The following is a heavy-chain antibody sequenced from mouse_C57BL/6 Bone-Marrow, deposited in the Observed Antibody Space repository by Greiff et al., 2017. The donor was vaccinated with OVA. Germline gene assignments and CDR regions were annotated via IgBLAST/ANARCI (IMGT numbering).Heavy chain of an antibody. CDR3: ARSGGLRRRGTWFAY. D-gene: IGHD2-2*01. CDR1: GYTFTSYW. V-gene: IGHV1-64*01. J-gene: IGHJ3*01. Sequence: VQLQQPGAELVKPGASVQLSCKASGYTFTSYWMHWVKQRPGQGLEWIGMIHPNSGSTNYNEKFKSKATLTVDKSSSTAYMQLSSLTSEDSAVYYCARSGGLRRRGTWFAYWGQGTLVTVSA. CDR2: IHPNSGST.